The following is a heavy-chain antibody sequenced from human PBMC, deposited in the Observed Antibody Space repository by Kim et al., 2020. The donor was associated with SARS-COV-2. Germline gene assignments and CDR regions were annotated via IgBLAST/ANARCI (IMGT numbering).Heavy chain of an antibody. CDR1: GFTFSSYA. Sequence: GGSLRLSCAASGFTFSSYAMSWVRQAPGKGLEWVSAISGSGGSTYYADSVKGRFTISRDNSKNTLYLQMNSLRAEDTAVYYCAKGDYYDSSGYYYVGAFDIWGQGTMVTVSS. CDR3: AKGDYYDSSGYYYVGAFDI. CDR2: ISGSGGST. V-gene: IGHV3-23*01. J-gene: IGHJ3*02. D-gene: IGHD3-22*01.